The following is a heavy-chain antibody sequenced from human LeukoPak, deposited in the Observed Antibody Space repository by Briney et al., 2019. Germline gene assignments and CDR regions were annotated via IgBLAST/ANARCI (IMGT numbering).Heavy chain of an antibody. CDR3: ARVSSSWYYFDY. CDR2: INHSGST. J-gene: IGHJ4*02. CDR1: GGSFSGYY. D-gene: IGHD6-13*01. Sequence: SETLSLTCAVYGGSFSGYYWSWIRQPPGKGLEWIGEINHSGSTNYNPSLKSRVTISVDTSKNQSSLKLSSVTAADTAVYYCARVSSSWYYFDYWGQGTLVTVSS. V-gene: IGHV4-34*01.